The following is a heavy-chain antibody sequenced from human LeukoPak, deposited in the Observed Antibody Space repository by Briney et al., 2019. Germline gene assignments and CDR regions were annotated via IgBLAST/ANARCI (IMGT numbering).Heavy chain of an antibody. CDR1: GFTFSSYG. CDR2: ISYDGSNK. D-gene: IGHD3-3*01. Sequence: GGSLRLSCAASGFTFSSYGIHWVRQAPGKGLEWVVVISYDGSNKYYAGSVKGRFTISRDNSKSTLYLQMNSLRTEDTAVYYCARDRDKFWSGSQVWGQGTLVTVSS. CDR3: ARDRDKFWSGSQV. J-gene: IGHJ4*02. V-gene: IGHV3-30*03.